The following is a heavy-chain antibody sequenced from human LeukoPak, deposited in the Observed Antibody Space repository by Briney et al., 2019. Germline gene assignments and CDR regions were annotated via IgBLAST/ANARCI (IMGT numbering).Heavy chain of an antibody. Sequence: ASVKVSCKASGYTFTAYYMHWVRQAPGQGLEWMGWINPNSGGTNYAQKFQGRVTMTRDTSISAAYMELSRLRSDDTAVYYCARDRVVVPAAFDYWGQGTLVTVSS. D-gene: IGHD2-2*01. V-gene: IGHV1-2*02. CDR2: INPNSGGT. CDR1: GYTFTAYY. CDR3: ARDRVVVPAAFDY. J-gene: IGHJ4*02.